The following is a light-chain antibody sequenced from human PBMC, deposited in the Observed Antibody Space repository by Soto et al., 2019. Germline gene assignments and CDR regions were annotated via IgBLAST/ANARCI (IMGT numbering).Light chain of an antibody. CDR1: SSDVGDYDY. CDR2: DVS. J-gene: IGLJ1*01. V-gene: IGLV2-14*01. CDR3: SSYTISNTLSV. Sequence: QSALTQPASVSGSPGQSITISCTGTSSDVGDYDYVSWYQQHPGKAPKLMIYDVSNRPSGVSNRFSGSKSGNTASLTISGLQAEDEADYYCSSYTISNTLSVFGSGTKVTVL.